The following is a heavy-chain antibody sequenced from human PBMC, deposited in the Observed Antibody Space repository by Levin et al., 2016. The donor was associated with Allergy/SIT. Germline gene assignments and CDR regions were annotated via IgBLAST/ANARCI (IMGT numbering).Heavy chain of an antibody. D-gene: IGHD5-24*01. CDR2: INGYNGKT. V-gene: IGHV1-18*01. CDR3: ARWLQPYGAFDM. J-gene: IGHJ3*02. Sequence: ASVKVSCKTSGYTFSSYSINWVRQAPGQGLEWVGWINGYNGKTDYAQKVQGRVTLTTDTSTSTAYMELRSLRSDDTAVYYCARWLQPYGAFDMWGQGTLVTVSS. CDR1: GYTFSSYS.